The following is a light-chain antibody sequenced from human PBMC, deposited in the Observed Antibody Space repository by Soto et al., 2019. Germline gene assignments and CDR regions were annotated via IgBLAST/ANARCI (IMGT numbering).Light chain of an antibody. J-gene: IGKJ1*01. CDR2: DAS. CDR1: QSVSSY. Sequence: EIVLTQSPATLSLSPGERATLSCRASQSVSSYLAWYQQKPGQAPRLLIYDASNRATGIPARFSGSGSGTDFTLTISSLEPEDFATYYCQQYITYSTFGQGTKVDIK. V-gene: IGKV3-11*01. CDR3: QQYITYST.